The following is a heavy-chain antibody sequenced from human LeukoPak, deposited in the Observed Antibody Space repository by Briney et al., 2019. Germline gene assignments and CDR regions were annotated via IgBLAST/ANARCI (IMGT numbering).Heavy chain of an antibody. J-gene: IGHJ4*02. CDR3: ARAYDSGCNY. Sequence: GASVKVSCKASGYTFTSYAIHWERQAPGQRLEWMGLINAANGNTRYSQTFQDRVTITRDTSASTAYMELSSLRSEDTAVYYCARAYDSGCNYWGQGTLVTVSS. V-gene: IGHV1-3*01. CDR1: GYTFTSYA. D-gene: IGHD6-19*01. CDR2: INAANGNT.